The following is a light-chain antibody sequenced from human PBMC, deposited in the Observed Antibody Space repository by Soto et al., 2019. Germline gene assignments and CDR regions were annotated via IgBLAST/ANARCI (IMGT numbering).Light chain of an antibody. CDR1: ETVSSDF. CDR2: AAS. CDR3: QHYGNSPT. J-gene: IGKJ1*01. V-gene: IGKV3-20*01. Sequence: EIVLTQSPGTLSLSPGDRAALSCRASETVSSDFLAWYQQKPGQAPRLLIYAASSRATGIPDRFSGTGSERDFTLSISRLEPEDFAVYWCQHYGNSPTFGQGTRVQIK.